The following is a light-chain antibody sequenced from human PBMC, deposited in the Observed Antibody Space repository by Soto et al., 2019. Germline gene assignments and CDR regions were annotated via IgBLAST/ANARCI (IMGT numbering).Light chain of an antibody. J-gene: IGKJ2*01. CDR3: EPVNHFPLS. CDR2: AAS. Sequence: DIRLTQSPSSVSASVGDRVSITCRASQTVNTWFAWFQQKPGKAPKLLIYAASTLQSGAPSRFSGSGSGTDFTLTISGAQPDDFANYYCEPVNHFPLSFGQGTDVEIK. V-gene: IGKV1D-12*01. CDR1: QTVNTW.